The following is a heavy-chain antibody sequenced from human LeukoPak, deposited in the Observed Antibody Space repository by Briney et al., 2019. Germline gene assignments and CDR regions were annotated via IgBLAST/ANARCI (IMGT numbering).Heavy chain of an antibody. D-gene: IGHD4-11*01. J-gene: IGHJ5*02. V-gene: IGHV1-18*01. CDR3: ARDYSPYSDYGRAGAS. CDR1: GYTFTSYG. Sequence: GASEKVSCKASGYTFTSYGISWVRQAPGQGLEWMGWISAYNGNTNYAQKFQGRVTMTTDTSTSTAYMELRSLRSDDTAVYYCARDYSPYSDYGRAGASWGQGTLVTVSS. CDR2: ISAYNGNT.